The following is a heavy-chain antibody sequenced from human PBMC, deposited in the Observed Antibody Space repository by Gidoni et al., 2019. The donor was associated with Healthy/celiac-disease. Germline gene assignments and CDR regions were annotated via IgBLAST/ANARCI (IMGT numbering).Heavy chain of an antibody. CDR3: ARDGIAVAVPAGAFDI. D-gene: IGHD6-19*01. Sequence: EVQLVESGGGLVKPGGSLRLSCAASGFTFSSYSMNWVRQAPGKGLEWVSSISSSSSYIYYADSVKGRFTISRDNAKNSLYLQMNSLRAEDTAVYYCARDGIAVAVPAGAFDIWGQGTMVTVSS. CDR1: GFTFSSYS. CDR2: ISSSSSYI. V-gene: IGHV3-21*01. J-gene: IGHJ3*02.